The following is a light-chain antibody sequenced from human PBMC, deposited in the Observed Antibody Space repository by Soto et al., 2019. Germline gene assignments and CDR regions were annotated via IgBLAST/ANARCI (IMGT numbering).Light chain of an antibody. V-gene: IGLV2-14*01. J-gene: IGLJ2*01. CDR1: SSDVGGYND. CDR2: DVS. Sequence: QSVLTQPASVSGSPGQSITISCTGTSSDVGGYNDVSRYQQHPGKAPKLMLYDVSNRPTGVPNRFSGSKSGNTAYLTISGLQSEDEADYYCSSYTSSSTVVFGGGTKLTVL. CDR3: SSYTSSSTVV.